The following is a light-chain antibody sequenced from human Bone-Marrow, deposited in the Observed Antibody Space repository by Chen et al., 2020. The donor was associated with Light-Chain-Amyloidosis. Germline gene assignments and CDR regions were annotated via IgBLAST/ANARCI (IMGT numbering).Light chain of an antibody. CDR1: DLPTKY. Sequence: SSELTHPPSVSVSPGQTARITCSGEDLPTKYAYWYQQKPGQAPVLVIHRDTERPSGISERFSVSSSGTTATLTISGVQAEDEADYHCQSADSSGTYEVIFGGGTKLTVL. V-gene: IGLV3-25*03. CDR3: QSADSSGTYEVI. CDR2: RDT. J-gene: IGLJ2*01.